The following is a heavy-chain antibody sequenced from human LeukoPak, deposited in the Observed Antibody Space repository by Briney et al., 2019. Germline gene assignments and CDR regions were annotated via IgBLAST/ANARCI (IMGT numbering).Heavy chain of an antibody. V-gene: IGHV3-23*01. CDR1: GFTFSSSA. CDR3: AKDHLPGIVVADRDY. D-gene: IGHD6-19*01. Sequence: GGSLRLSCAASGFTFSSSAMSWVRQAPGKGLEWLSTISGGGGSTYYADSVKGRFTISRDNSKNTLYLQINSLRAEDTAVYYCAKDHLPGIVVADRDYWGLGTLVTVSS. J-gene: IGHJ4*02. CDR2: ISGGGGST.